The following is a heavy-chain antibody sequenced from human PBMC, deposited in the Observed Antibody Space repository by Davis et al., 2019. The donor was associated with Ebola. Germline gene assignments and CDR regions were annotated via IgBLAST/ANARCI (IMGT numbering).Heavy chain of an antibody. CDR2: TNPNSGAT. D-gene: IGHD3-3*01. Sequence: ASVKVSCKASGYIFTGYYIHWARQAPGQGLEWMGCTNPNSGATNYAQKFRGWVTMTRDTSINTAYMEVTSLKSDGTAVYYCARGRDIWSVPEYWGQGTLVTVSS. CDR3: ARGRDIWSVPEY. J-gene: IGHJ4*02. CDR1: GYIFTGYY. V-gene: IGHV1-2*04.